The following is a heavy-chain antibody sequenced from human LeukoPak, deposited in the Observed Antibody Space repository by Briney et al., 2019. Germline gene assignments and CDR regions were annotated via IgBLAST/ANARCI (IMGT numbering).Heavy chain of an antibody. J-gene: IGHJ6*02. D-gene: IGHD3-16*01. CDR3: ARGGGLDV. Sequence: SLRLSCXASGFTFSSYWMNWARQAPGKGLEWVASINHNGNVNYYVDSVKGRFTISRDNAKNSLYLQMSNLRAEGTAVYFCARGGGLDVWGQGATVTVSS. CDR1: GFTFSSYW. CDR2: INHNGNVN. V-gene: IGHV3-7*03.